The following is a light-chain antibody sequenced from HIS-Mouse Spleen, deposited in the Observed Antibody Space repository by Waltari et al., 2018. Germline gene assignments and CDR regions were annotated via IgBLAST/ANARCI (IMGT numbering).Light chain of an antibody. CDR1: SRDVWSYNL. V-gene: IGLV2-23*01. Sequence: QSALTQPASVSGSPGPSITISCTGTSRDVWSYNLVSWYQQHPGKSPKLMIYEGSKRTSGVSNRFSGSKSGNKASLTSSVLQAAEEADSYCCSYAVSSTWVFGGGTKLTVL. J-gene: IGLJ3*02. CDR3: CSYAVSSTWV. CDR2: EGS.